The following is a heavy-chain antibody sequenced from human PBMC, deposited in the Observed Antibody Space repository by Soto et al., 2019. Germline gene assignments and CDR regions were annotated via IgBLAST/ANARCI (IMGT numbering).Heavy chain of an antibody. J-gene: IGHJ5*02. CDR2: ISACRGTT. D-gene: IGHD6-6*01. V-gene: IGHV1-18*01. CDR1: GYTFTSYG. Sequence: ASVKVSCKASGYTFTSYGISWVRQAPGQGLEWMGGISACRGTTNYAQKLQGRVTMTTDTSASTAYMELSSLRSDDTAMYYCARSYISSSYWFDPWGQGTLVTVSS. CDR3: ARSYISSSYWFDP.